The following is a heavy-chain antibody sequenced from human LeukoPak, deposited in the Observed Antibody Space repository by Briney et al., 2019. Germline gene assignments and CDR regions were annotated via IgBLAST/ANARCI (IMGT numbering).Heavy chain of an antibody. CDR2: IKYDASST. CDR1: GFTFSSHW. V-gene: IGHV3-74*01. CDR3: ARYLLAD. Sequence: GGSLRLSCADSGFTFSSHWMHWVCLAPATGLVRDSRIKYDASSTSYADSVKGRFTTSRDNAKNSLYLQISSLRAGDTAVYYCARYLLADWGRGTLVTVSS. D-gene: IGHD2/OR15-2a*01. J-gene: IGHJ4*02.